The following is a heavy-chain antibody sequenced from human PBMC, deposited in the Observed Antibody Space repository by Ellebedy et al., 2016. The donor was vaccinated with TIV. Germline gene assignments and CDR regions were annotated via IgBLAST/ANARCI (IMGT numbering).Heavy chain of an antibody. CDR1: GSSVNTDY. CDR3: ARASFFDVDLSGWYFDL. V-gene: IGHV3-66*01. D-gene: IGHD3-16*02. CDR2: IYTDDTT. J-gene: IGHJ2*01. Sequence: GGSLRLSCAVSGSSVNTDYMSWVRQAPGKGPEWVSGIYTDDTTYYADSVRGRFTIFRDNSKNTLYLQLKSLRTEDTAVYYCARASFFDVDLSGWYFDLWGRGTLVTVSS.